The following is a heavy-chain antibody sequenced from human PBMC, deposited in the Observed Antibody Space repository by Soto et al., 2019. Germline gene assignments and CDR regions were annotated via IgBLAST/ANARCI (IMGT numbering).Heavy chain of an antibody. J-gene: IGHJ5*02. CDR1: GFSFSSHS. CDR3: ARERGEYDSGWYIDR. Sequence: GGSLRLSCAASGFSFSSHSFNWVRQAPGQGLECVAYISSRSSLILYADSVRGRFVISRDNALNSLYLQMNSPRDEDTAIYYCARERGEYDSGWYIDRWGQGTPVTVST. V-gene: IGHV3-21*06. CDR2: ISSRSSLI. D-gene: IGHD6-19*01.